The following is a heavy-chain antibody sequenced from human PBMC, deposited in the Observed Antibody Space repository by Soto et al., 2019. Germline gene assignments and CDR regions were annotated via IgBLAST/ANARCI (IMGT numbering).Heavy chain of an antibody. Sequence: SETLSLTCTVSGGSISSYYWSWIRQPPGKGLEWIGYIYYSGSTNYNPSLKSRVTISVDTSKNQFSLKLSSVTAADTAVYYCARVVHSSSPFYYYGMDVWGQGTTVTVSS. CDR1: GGSISSYY. CDR3: ARVVHSSSPFYYYGMDV. D-gene: IGHD6-13*01. CDR2: IYYSGST. V-gene: IGHV4-59*01. J-gene: IGHJ6*02.